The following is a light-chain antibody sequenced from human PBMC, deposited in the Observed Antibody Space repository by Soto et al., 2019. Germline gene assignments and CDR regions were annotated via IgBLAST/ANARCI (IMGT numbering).Light chain of an antibody. CDR1: QSISNW. J-gene: IGKJ1*01. Sequence: MTQTPLSLSVTPGQPASMSCKTSQSISNWLAWYQQKPGTAPKLLIYHASTLESGVPSRFSGSGSGTEFTLTISSLQPDDFATYYCQQYRSYSFGQGTKVDIK. V-gene: IGKV1-5*01. CDR2: HAS. CDR3: QQYRSYS.